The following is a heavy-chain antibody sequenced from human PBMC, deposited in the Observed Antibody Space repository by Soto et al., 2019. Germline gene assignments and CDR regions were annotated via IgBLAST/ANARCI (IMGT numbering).Heavy chain of an antibody. CDR1: GGSISTTNW. V-gene: IGHV4-4*02. Sequence: QVQLQESGPGLVKPSGTLSLTCAVSGGSISTTNWWSWVRQPPGKGLEWIGEIYHTGSTKYNPSLKSRVTISVYKSKNQLYLKLNFVTAADTAVYYCTRETYIPPTTWGQGTLVTVSS. J-gene: IGHJ5*02. D-gene: IGHD2-2*01. CDR2: IYHTGST. CDR3: TRETYIPPTT.